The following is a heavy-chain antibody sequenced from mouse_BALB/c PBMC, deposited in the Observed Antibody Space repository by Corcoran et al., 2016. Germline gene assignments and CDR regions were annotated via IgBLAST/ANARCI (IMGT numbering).Heavy chain of an antibody. J-gene: IGHJ3*01. D-gene: IGHD2-1*01. Sequence: VQLQQSGAELVRPGALVKLSCKASGFNIKDDYMHGVKQRSEQGLEWIGWMDPENGNTIYDPKFQGKASITADTSSNTAYLQLSSLTSEDTAFYYCARERNGNYEGFAYCDQGTLITVSA. CDR2: MDPENGNT. CDR1: GFNIKDDY. CDR3: ARERNGNYEGFAY. V-gene: IGHV14-1*02.